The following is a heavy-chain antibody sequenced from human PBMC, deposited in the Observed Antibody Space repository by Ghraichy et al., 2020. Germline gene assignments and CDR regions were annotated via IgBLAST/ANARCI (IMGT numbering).Heavy chain of an antibody. CDR2: ISSSSSYI. J-gene: IGHJ5*02. Sequence: GESLNISCAASGFTFSSYSMNWVRQAPGKGLEWVSSISSSSSYIYYADSVKGRFTISRDNAKNSLYLQMNSLRAEDTAVYYCARDGTTGLLHPRTPSNWFDPWGQGTLVTVSS. D-gene: IGHD2-2*02. CDR3: ARDGTTGLLHPRTPSNWFDP. CDR1: GFTFSSYS. V-gene: IGHV3-21*01.